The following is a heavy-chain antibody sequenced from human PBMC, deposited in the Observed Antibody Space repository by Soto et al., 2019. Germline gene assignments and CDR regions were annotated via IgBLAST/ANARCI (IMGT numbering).Heavy chain of an antibody. Sequence: GGALILSCADSGFSFRNYAMRWVRQAPGKGLEWISTLTGSSSNIYYADSVKGRFAISRDNSRNTLYLQMNSLTAEDTAVYYCANGRATYGLLTHDYWGQGTLVTVSS. V-gene: IGHV3-23*01. CDR3: ANGRATYGLLTHDY. CDR1: GFSFRNYA. CDR2: LTGSSSNI. J-gene: IGHJ4*02. D-gene: IGHD3-10*01.